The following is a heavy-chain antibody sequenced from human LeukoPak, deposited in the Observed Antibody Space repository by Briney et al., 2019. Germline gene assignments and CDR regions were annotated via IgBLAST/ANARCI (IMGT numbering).Heavy chain of an antibody. J-gene: IGHJ4*02. D-gene: IGHD6-19*01. CDR3: AKSQSSGWKPPFED. CDR2: ISYDGGNK. Sequence: GGPLRLPCAASGFTFNNHGMHWVRQAPGKGLEWVAVISYDGGNKYHIDSVKGRFTISRDNSKNTLYLQMNSLRAEDTAVYYCAKSQSSGWKPPFEDWGQGTLVTVSS. V-gene: IGHV3-30*18. CDR1: GFTFNNHG.